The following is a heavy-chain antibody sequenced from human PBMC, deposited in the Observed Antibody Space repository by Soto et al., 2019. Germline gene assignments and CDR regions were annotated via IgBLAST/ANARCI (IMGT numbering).Heavy chain of an antibody. CDR3: SKDRGNQVYLDY. Sequence: SLRLSCAASGFTFDEYATYWVRQAPGKGVEWFAGISWNNGNIGYADYVKGRLTISRDNAKNTLYLQMNRRRGEDEALYYCSKDRGNQVYLDYWGQGTLVTVSS. V-gene: IGHV3-9*01. CDR1: GFTFDEYA. CDR2: ISWNNGNI. J-gene: IGHJ4*02.